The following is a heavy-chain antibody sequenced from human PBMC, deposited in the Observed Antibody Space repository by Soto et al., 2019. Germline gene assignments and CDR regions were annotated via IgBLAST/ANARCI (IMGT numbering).Heavy chain of an antibody. CDR1: GFTFSSYG. V-gene: IGHV3-30*18. CDR3: AKDKRITMVRGAGIAY. D-gene: IGHD3-10*01. J-gene: IGHJ4*02. Sequence: QVQLVESGGGVVQPGRSLRLSCAASGFTFSSYGMHWVRQAPDKGLEWVAVISYDGSNKYYADSVKGRFTISRDNSKNTLYLQMNSLRAEDTAVYYCAKDKRITMVRGAGIAYWGQGTLVTVSS. CDR2: ISYDGSNK.